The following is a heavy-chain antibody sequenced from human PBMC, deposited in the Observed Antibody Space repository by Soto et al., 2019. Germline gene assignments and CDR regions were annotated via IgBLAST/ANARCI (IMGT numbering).Heavy chain of an antibody. D-gene: IGHD6-6*01. Sequence: GESLRLSCAASGFTFSTYAMNWVRQAPGKGLEWVSAISGSGGSTYYADSVKGRFTISRDNSKNTLYLQMNSLRAEDTAVYYCAKVSSTYYYYYAMDVWGQGTTVTVSS. J-gene: IGHJ6*02. CDR2: ISGSGGST. CDR3: AKVSSTYYYYYAMDV. V-gene: IGHV3-23*01. CDR1: GFTFSTYA.